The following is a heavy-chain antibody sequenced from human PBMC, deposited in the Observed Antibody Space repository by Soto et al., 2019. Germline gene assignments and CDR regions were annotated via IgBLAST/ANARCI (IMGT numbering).Heavy chain of an antibody. CDR3: ARETESYSWNDGLMDV. CDR2: IDTGTTFM. CDR1: GFSFSNFT. J-gene: IGHJ6*02. Sequence: EVQLVESGGGLVKPGGSLRLSCAASGFSFSNFTMNWVRQAPGKGLEWVSSIDTGTTFMFYADSVTGRFTISRDNSRKSVYLQTSSLRAEDTAVYYCARETESYSWNDGLMDVWGQGTTVTVSS. V-gene: IGHV3-21*01. D-gene: IGHD1-20*01.